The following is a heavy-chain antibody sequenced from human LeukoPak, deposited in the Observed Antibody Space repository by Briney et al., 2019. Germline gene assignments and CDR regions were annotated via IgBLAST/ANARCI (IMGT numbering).Heavy chain of an antibody. CDR2: IYYTGST. D-gene: IGHD3-9*01. CDR1: GGSISYYY. CDR3: ARGGTYNDILSFDP. V-gene: IGHV4-59*01. J-gene: IGHJ5*02. Sequence: SETLSLTCTVSGGSISYYYWTWIRQSPGKGLEWIGQIYYTGSTYYNPSLERRVTISLDTSRIQFSLIMTSATAADTAVYYCARGGTYNDILSFDPWGQGTLVTVSS.